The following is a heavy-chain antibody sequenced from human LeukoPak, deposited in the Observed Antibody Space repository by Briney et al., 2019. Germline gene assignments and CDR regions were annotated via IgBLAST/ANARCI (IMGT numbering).Heavy chain of an antibody. V-gene: IGHV1-2*02. J-gene: IGHJ4*02. CDR3: AKGYSYGETIDY. CDR2: INPNSGGT. D-gene: IGHD5-18*01. Sequence: ASVKVSCKASGYTFTGYYMHWVRQAPGQGLEWMGWINPNSGGTNYAQKFQGRVTMTRGTSISTAYMELSRLRSDDTAVYYCAKGYSYGETIDYWGQGTLVTVSS. CDR1: GYTFTGYY.